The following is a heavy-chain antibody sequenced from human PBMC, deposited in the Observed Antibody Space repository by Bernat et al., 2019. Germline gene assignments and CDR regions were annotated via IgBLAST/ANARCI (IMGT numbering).Heavy chain of an antibody. CDR2: INHSGST. Sequence: QVQLQQWGAGLLKPSETLSLTCAVYGGSFSGYYWSWIRQPPGKGLEWIGEINHSGSTNYNPSLKSRVTISVDTSKNQFSLKLSSVTAADTAVYYCARGNSSSHLGYYYYMDVWGKGTTVTVSS. CDR3: ARGNSSSHLGYYYYMDV. V-gene: IGHV4-34*01. J-gene: IGHJ6*03. CDR1: GGSFSGYY. D-gene: IGHD6-6*01.